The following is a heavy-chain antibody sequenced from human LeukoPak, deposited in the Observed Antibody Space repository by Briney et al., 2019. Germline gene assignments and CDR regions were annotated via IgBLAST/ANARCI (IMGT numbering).Heavy chain of an antibody. CDR1: GYTFTSYY. Sequence: ASVKVSCKASGYTFTSYYMHWVRQAPGQGLEWMGIINPSGGSTSYAQKFQGRVTMTRDTSTSTVYMELSSLRSEDTAVYYCARDLLAGRVPLHLFDPWGQGTLVTVSS. J-gene: IGHJ5*02. CDR3: ARDLLAGRVPLHLFDP. CDR2: INPSGGST. D-gene: IGHD6-13*01. V-gene: IGHV1-46*01.